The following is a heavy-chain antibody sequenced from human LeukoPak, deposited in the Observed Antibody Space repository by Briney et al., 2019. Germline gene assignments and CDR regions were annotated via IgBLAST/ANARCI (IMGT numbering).Heavy chain of an antibody. CDR2: INSDGRSA. CDR3: TRVSTTDDY. D-gene: IGHD2/OR15-2a*01. Sequence: PGGSLRLSCAASGFAFSRYWMHWVRQAPGKGLVWVSRINSDGRSAVYVDSVKGRFTISRDNAKNTLYLQMDSLRAEDTAVYYCTRVSTTDDYWGQGTLVTVSS. J-gene: IGHJ4*02. V-gene: IGHV3-74*01. CDR1: GFAFSRYW.